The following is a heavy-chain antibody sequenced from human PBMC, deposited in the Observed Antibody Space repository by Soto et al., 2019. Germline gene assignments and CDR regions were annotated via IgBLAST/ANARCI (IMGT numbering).Heavy chain of an antibody. V-gene: IGHV3-13*01. J-gene: IGHJ6*02. Sequence: GGSLRLSCAASGFTFSSYDMHWVRQATGKGLEWVSAIGTAGDTYYPGSVKGRFTISRENAKNSLYLQMNSLRAGDTAVYYCGSTDYNPALKSRVTISVDTSKNQFSLKLSSVTAADTAVYYCARHGDYDILTGYYLADYYYYYGMDVWGQGTTVTVSS. CDR2: IGTAGDT. CDR1: GFTFSSYD. D-gene: IGHD3-10*01. CDR3: GSTDYNPALKSRVTISVDTSKNQFSLKLSSVTAADTAVYYCARHGDYDILTGYYLADYYYYYGMDV.